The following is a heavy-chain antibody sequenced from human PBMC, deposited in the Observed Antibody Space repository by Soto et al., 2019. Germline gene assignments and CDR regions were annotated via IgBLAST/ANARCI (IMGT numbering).Heavy chain of an antibody. CDR1: GYSFSFYG. Sequence: SVKVSCKASGYSFSFYGINWVRQAPGQGLEWMGWIIPIDGTTNYAQKFEGRVTITADKSTSTAYMELSSLRSEDTAVYYCARSPVVPYYFDYWGQGTLVTVSS. CDR3: ARSPVVPYYFDY. CDR2: IIPIDGTT. D-gene: IGHD2-15*01. J-gene: IGHJ4*02. V-gene: IGHV1-69*06.